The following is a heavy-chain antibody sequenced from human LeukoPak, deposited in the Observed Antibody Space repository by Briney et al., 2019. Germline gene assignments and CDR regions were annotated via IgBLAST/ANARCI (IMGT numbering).Heavy chain of an antibody. CDR2: ISRSGAHS. J-gene: IGHJ1*01. D-gene: IGHD3-10*01. CDR1: GFTFTKHD. Sequence: GGSLRLSCDVSGFTFTKHDMSWFRQPPGKGLEWVSIISRSGAHSHYAASVQDRFTISRDNPNDTLFLQMTGLRVADTAIYYCARGSLGPAYWGRGTLVAVSS. V-gene: IGHV3-11*01. CDR3: ARGSLGPAY.